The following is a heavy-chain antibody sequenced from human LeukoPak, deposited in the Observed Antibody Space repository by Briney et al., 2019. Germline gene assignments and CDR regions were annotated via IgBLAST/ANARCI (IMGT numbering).Heavy chain of an antibody. V-gene: IGHV1-46*01. CDR2: INPSGGST. Sequence: ASVKVSCKAAGYTFTSYYMHWVRQAPGQGLEWMGIINPSGGSTSNAQKFQGRVTMTRDTSTSTVYMEVSSLTSEDTAVYYCARVEENDILTDYPYAFYIWGQGTMVTVSS. J-gene: IGHJ3*02. CDR3: ARVEENDILTDYPYAFYI. D-gene: IGHD3-9*01. CDR1: GYTFTSYY.